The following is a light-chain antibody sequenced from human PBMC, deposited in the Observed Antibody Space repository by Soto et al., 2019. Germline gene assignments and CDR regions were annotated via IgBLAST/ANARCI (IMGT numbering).Light chain of an antibody. Sequence: DIRMTQSPSSQSASVGDRITITCRASLSISSSLNWYQQKLGKAPRLLIYAASRLQSGAPSRFSGSGSGTDFTLTITSLQPEDFATYYCQQSYITPRTFGQGTKVDIK. CDR1: LSISSS. CDR2: AAS. V-gene: IGKV1-39*01. J-gene: IGKJ1*01. CDR3: QQSYITPRT.